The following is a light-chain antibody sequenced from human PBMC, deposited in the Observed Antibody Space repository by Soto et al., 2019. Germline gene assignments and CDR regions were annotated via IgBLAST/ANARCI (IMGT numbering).Light chain of an antibody. Sequence: QSVLTQPPSASGPPVQRVTISCSGSSSNIGSNYVYWYQQLPGTAPKLLIYRNNQRPSGVPDRFSGSKSGTSASLAISGLRSEDEADYYCAAWDDSLSGVFGGGTQLTVL. CDR1: SSNIGSNY. CDR2: RNN. V-gene: IGLV1-47*01. CDR3: AAWDDSLSGV. J-gene: IGLJ7*01.